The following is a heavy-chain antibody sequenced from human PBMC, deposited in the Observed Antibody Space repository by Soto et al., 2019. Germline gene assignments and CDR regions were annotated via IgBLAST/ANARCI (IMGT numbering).Heavy chain of an antibody. J-gene: IGHJ4*02. D-gene: IGHD5-18*01. CDR2: VYSGGST. V-gene: IGHV3-53*01. CDR1: GFTVSSYY. Sequence: EVQLVESGGGLIQPGGSLRLSCAASGFTVSSYYMSWVRQAPGKGLEWVSVVYSGGSTYYADSVKGRFTISRDNSRNTLYLQMNSLRAEDTAVYYCVRLKEGYGLQYYFDYWGQGTLVTVSS. CDR3: VRLKEGYGLQYYFDY.